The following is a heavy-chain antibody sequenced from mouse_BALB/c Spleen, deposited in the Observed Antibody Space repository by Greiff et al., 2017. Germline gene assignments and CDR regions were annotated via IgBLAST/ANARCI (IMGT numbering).Heavy chain of an antibody. CDR1: GFSLTSYG. CDR2: IWAGGST. D-gene: IGHD2-3*01. J-gene: IGHJ4*01. Sequence: QVQLKQSGPGLVAPSQSLSITCTVSGFSLTSYGVHWVRQPPGKGLEWLGVIWAGGSTNYNSALMSRLSISKDNSKSQVFLKMNSLQTDDTAMYYCARVGLDGYYVRGAMDYWGQGTSVTVSS. V-gene: IGHV2-9*02. CDR3: ARVGLDGYYVRGAMDY.